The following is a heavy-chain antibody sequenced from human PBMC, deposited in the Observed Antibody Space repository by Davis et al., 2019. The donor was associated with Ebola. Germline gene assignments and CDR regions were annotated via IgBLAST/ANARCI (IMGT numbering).Heavy chain of an antibody. J-gene: IGHJ4*02. D-gene: IGHD3-16*01. CDR3: ARQITFGGV. Sequence: GESLKISCAASGFTFSSYAMHWVRQAPGKGLEWVAVISYDGSNKYYADSVKGRFTISRDNSKNTLYLQMNSLRAEDTAVYYCARQITFGGVWGQGTLVTVFS. CDR1: GFTFSSYA. V-gene: IGHV3-30*04. CDR2: ISYDGSNK.